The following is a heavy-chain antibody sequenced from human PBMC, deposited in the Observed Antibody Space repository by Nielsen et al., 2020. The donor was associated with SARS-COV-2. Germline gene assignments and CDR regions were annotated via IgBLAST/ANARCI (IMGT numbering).Heavy chain of an antibody. Sequence: SETLSLTCAVSGGSITTYYWHWNRQSPGKGLEWIGYIYYSGNTNYNPSLKSRVTISVDTSKNQFSLKLSSVTAADTAVYYCARDDDNWGSLAYWGQGTLVTVSS. V-gene: IGHV4-59*13. D-gene: IGHD7-27*01. CDR3: ARDDDNWGSLAY. J-gene: IGHJ4*02. CDR1: GGSITTYY. CDR2: IYYSGNT.